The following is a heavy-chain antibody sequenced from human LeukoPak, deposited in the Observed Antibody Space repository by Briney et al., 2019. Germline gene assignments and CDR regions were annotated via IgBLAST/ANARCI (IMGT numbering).Heavy chain of an antibody. V-gene: IGHV4-59*08. Sequence: SEALSLTCTVSGGSISNYYWSWVRQPLGKGLEWIGYISYSGSTNYNPSLKSRVTISVATSKNQFSLKLSSVTAADTAVYYCARRGNYYDSSGYYHHWYFDLWGPGTLVTVSS. CDR1: GGSISNYY. CDR2: ISYSGST. J-gene: IGHJ2*01. CDR3: ARRGNYYDSSGYYHHWYFDL. D-gene: IGHD3-22*01.